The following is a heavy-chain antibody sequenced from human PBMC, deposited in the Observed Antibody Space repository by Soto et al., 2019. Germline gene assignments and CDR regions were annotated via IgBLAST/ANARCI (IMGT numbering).Heavy chain of an antibody. CDR3: ARGTAPTYDFWSGPEPDYYYYYGMDV. Sequence: ASVKVYCKASGYTFTGYYMHWVRHAPGQGLEWMGWINPNSGGTNYAQKFQGWVTMTRDTSISTAYMELSRLRSDDTAVYYCARGTAPTYDFWSGPEPDYYYYYGMDVWGQGTTVTVSS. D-gene: IGHD3-3*01. V-gene: IGHV1-2*04. CDR1: GYTFTGYY. CDR2: INPNSGGT. J-gene: IGHJ6*02.